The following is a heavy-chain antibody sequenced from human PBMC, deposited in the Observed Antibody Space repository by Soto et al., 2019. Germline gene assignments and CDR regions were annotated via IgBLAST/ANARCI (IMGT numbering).Heavy chain of an antibody. D-gene: IGHD4-17*01. CDR1: GFTFSSYA. CDR2: ISGSGGST. CDR3: AKSRPPSDYGDYVLALFDF. J-gene: IGHJ4*02. Sequence: EVQLLESGGGLVQPGGSLRLSCAASGFTFSSYAMSWVRQAPGKGLEWVSAISGSGGSTYYADSVKGRFTISRDNSKNTLYLQMNSLRAEDTAVYYCAKSRPPSDYGDYVLALFDFWGQGTLVTVSS. V-gene: IGHV3-23*01.